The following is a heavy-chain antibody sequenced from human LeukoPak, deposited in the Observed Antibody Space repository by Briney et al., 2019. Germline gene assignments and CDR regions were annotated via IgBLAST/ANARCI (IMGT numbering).Heavy chain of an antibody. V-gene: IGHV3-33*01. J-gene: IGHJ4*02. CDR3: ASGGVYCSSTSCYYSPFDY. Sequence: GGSLRLSCAASGFTFSSYGMHWVRQAPGKGLERVAVIWYDGSNKYYADSVKGRFTISRDNSKNTLYLQMNSLRAEDTAVYYCASGGVYCSSTSCYYSPFDYWGQGTLVTVSS. CDR1: GFTFSSYG. CDR2: IWYDGSNK. D-gene: IGHD2-2*01.